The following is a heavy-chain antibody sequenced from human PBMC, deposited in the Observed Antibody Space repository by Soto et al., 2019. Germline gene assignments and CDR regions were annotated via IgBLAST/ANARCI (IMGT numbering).Heavy chain of an antibody. D-gene: IGHD3-3*01. CDR3: AREYYDFWSTTYSYYGMDV. V-gene: IGHV4-59*01. CDR1: GGSISRYY. Sequence: PSETLSLTCTVSGGSISRYYWSWIRQPPGRGLEWIGNIYSSGSTNYNPSLKSRVTISVDTSKNQVSLNLNAVTAADTAVYYCAREYYDFWSTTYSYYGMDVWGQGNPGHRLL. CDR2: IYSSGST. J-gene: IGHJ6*02.